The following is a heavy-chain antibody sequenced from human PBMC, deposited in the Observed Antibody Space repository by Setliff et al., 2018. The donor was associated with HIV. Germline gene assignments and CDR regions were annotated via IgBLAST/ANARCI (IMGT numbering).Heavy chain of an antibody. V-gene: IGHV4-4*02. CDR3: ARGPNLLTHYYDSSGYAVGYSDH. CDR2: IFHSGST. Sequence: SETLSLTCAVSGGSISDNNWWSWVRLPPGKKLEWIGEIFHSGSTNYNPSLKSRVTILVDKSKNQLSLRLSSVTAADTAVYYCARGPNLLTHYYDSSGYAVGYSDHWGQGTLVTVSS. CDR1: GGSISDNNW. D-gene: IGHD3-22*01. J-gene: IGHJ4*02.